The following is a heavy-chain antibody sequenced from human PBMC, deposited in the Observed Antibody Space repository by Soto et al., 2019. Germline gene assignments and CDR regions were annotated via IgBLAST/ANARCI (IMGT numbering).Heavy chain of an antibody. D-gene: IGHD6-13*01. V-gene: IGHV1-3*05. CDR1: GYTFTSYA. CDR3: ASNLAGAAAGKKYFDY. CDR2: INAGNGNT. J-gene: IGHJ4*02. Sequence: QVQLVQSGAEEKKPGASVKDYCKASGYTFTSYAMHWVRQAPGQRLEWMGWINAGNGNTKYSQKFQGRVTITRDTSASTAYMELSSLRSEDTAVYYCASNLAGAAAGKKYFDYWCQGTLVTVSS.